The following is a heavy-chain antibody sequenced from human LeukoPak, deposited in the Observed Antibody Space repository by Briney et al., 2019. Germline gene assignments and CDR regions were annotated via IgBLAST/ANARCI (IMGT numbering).Heavy chain of an antibody. CDR2: IYYSGTT. CDR3: ARHRYHDSWVHTGAFDI. D-gene: IGHD1-1*01. J-gene: IGHJ3*02. Sequence: PSETLSLTCTVTGDSITSRTYYWAWIRQPAGKGLEWIGTIYYSGTTYYNPSLKSRVTISLDTSSNQLSLGLTSVIAMDTAIYYCARHRYHDSWVHTGAFDIWGHGTTVTVSS. V-gene: IGHV4-39*01. CDR1: GDSITSRTYY.